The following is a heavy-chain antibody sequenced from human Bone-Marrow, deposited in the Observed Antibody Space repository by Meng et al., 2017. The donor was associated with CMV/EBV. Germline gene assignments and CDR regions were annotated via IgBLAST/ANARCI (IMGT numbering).Heavy chain of an antibody. J-gene: IGHJ4*02. Sequence: SETLSLTCAVYGGSFSGYYWSWIRQPPGKGLEWIGEINHSGSTNYNPSLKSRVTISVDTSKNQFSLKLSSVTAADTAVYYCARLGSSGSRGSADYFDYWGQGTLVTVSS. CDR3: ARLGSSGSRGSADYFDY. CDR1: GGSFSGYY. V-gene: IGHV4-34*01. CDR2: INHSGST. D-gene: IGHD3-22*01.